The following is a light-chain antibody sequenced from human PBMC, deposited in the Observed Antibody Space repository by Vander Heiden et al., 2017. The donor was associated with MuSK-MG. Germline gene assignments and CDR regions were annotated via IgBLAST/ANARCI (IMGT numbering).Light chain of an antibody. V-gene: IGLV6-57*02. Sequence: NSMLTPLHPASEFAVKTATICCTGSSGSIASNYVQWYQQRPGSAPNPVIYEDNQRPSGVPDRFSGSIDSSSNSASLTISGPKTEAEADYYCQADDSSNVVFGGGTKLTVL. CDR3: QADDSSNVV. J-gene: IGLJ2*01. CDR1: SGSIASNY. CDR2: EDN.